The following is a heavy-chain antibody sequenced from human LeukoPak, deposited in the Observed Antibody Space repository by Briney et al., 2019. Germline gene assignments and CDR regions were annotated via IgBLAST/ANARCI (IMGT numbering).Heavy chain of an antibody. CDR3: ARTQTRFGDFYMDV. D-gene: IGHD3-3*01. Sequence: SGPALVKPTQTLTLTCTFSGFSLNTPGMCMSWIRQPPGKALEWLARIDWDGDEYYSTSLKTRLTIFKDTSENQVVLTMTNMDPVDTATYYCARTQTRFGDFYMDVWGKGTTVTVSS. CDR1: GFSLNTPGMC. V-gene: IGHV2-70*11. J-gene: IGHJ6*03. CDR2: IDWDGDE.